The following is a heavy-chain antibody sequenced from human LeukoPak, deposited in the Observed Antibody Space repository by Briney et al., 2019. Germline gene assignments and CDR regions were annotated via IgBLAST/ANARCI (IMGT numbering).Heavy chain of an antibody. CDR1: GFTFSDYY. CDR3: ARGNGSNGAYYFDY. J-gene: IGHJ4*02. D-gene: IGHD2-8*01. V-gene: IGHV3-11*06. Sequence: GGSLRLSCAASGFTFSDYYMSWIRQAPGKGLEWVSSISSSSSYIYYADSVKGRFTISRDNAKNSLYLQMNSLRAEDTAVYYCARGNGSNGAYYFDYWGQGTLVTVSS. CDR2: ISSSSSYI.